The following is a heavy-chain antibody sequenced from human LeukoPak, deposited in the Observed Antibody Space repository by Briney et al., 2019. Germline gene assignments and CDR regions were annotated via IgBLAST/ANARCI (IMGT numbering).Heavy chain of an antibody. CDR2: ISSSSSTI. D-gene: IGHD1-26*01. CDR1: GFTFSSYS. Sequence: GGSLRLSCAASGFTFSSYSMNWVHQAPGKGLEWVSYISSSSSTIYYADSVKGRFTISRDNAKNSLYLQMNSLRAEDTAVYYCARGTGSYYGYFQPWGQGTLVTVSS. V-gene: IGHV3-48*04. CDR3: ARGTGSYYGYFQP. J-gene: IGHJ1*01.